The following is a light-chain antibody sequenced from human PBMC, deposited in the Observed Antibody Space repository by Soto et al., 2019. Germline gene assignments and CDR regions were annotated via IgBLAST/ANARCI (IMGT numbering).Light chain of an antibody. CDR1: QSISNW. CDR2: KAS. Sequence: DIQMTQSPSTLSASVGDRVTITCRASQSISNWLAWYQQKPGKAPKLLIFKASSLESGVPSRFSGSGSGTEFTLTIRSLRPDDFATYYCQQYNSYPWTFGQGTKVEIK. CDR3: QQYNSYPWT. J-gene: IGKJ1*01. V-gene: IGKV1-5*03.